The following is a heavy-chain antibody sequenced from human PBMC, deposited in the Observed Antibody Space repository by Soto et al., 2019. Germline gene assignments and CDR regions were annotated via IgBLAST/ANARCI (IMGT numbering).Heavy chain of an antibody. V-gene: IGHV4-31*03. D-gene: IGHD3-22*01. Sequence: PSETLSLTCTVSGGSIISGGYCFICIRQHPWNGLEWIGYIYYSGSTYYNPSLKSRVTISVDTSKNQFSLKLSSVTAADTAVYYCARFMYYYDSSGYPDHYFDYWGQGTLVTVSS. CDR2: IYYSGST. CDR1: GGSIISGGYC. J-gene: IGHJ4*02. CDR3: ARFMYYYDSSGYPDHYFDY.